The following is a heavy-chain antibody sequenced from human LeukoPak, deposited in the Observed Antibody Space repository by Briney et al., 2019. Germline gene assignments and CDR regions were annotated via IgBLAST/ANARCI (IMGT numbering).Heavy chain of an antibody. Sequence: GASVKVSCKASGYTFTGYFMHWVRQAPGQGPEWMGWINAISGDTNYAQKFRGRVTMTRDTSINTAYMELTRLTSDDTAVYYCARGGSGWSVSAYWAQGTRVTVSS. CDR3: ARGGSGWSVSAY. CDR2: INAISGDT. J-gene: IGHJ4*02. D-gene: IGHD6-19*01. V-gene: IGHV1-2*02. CDR1: GYTFTGYF.